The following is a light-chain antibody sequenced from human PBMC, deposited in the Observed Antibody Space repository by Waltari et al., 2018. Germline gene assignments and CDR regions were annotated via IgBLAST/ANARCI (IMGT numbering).Light chain of an antibody. CDR3: MQTQEIPLT. J-gene: IGKJ4*01. CDR1: QSLLNSDGRNF. V-gene: IGKV2-28*01. CDR2: LGS. Sequence: ALTQSPLSLPVTPGAPASIFCRSSQSLLNSDGRNFLDWYVQKPGQSPQLLIYLGSNRASGVPDRFSGGGSGTDFTLTISRVEAEDVGVYYCMQTQEIPLTFGGGTKVEIK.